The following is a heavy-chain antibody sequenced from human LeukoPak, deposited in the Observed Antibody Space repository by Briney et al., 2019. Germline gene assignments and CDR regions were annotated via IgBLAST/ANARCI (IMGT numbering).Heavy chain of an antibody. CDR3: ARPPHYYDTSGYSV. CDR2: VSNIETT. D-gene: IGHD3-22*01. CDR1: GGSISGYY. J-gene: IGHJ4*02. Sequence: SETLSLTCTVSGGSISGYYWSWLRQPPGKRLEWIGYVSNIETTNYNPSLKSRVTISVDTSKNQFSLRLNSVTAADTAVYYCARPPHYYDTSGYSVWGQGTLVTVSS. V-gene: IGHV4-59*01.